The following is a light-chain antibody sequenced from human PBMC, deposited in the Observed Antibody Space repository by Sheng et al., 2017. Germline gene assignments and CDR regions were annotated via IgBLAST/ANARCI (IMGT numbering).Light chain of an antibody. J-gene: IGKJ1*01. CDR2: KAS. Sequence: DIQMTQSPSTLSASVGDRVTITCRASQSISSYLAWYQQKPGKAPKLLIYKASTLESGVPSSFSGSGSGTEFTLTISSLQPDDFATYYCQQYNSYSTFGQGTKVE. CDR3: QQYNSYST. CDR1: QSISSY. V-gene: IGKV1-5*03.